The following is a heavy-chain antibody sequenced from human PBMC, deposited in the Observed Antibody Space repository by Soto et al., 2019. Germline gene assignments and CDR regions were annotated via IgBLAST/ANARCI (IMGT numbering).Heavy chain of an antibody. V-gene: IGHV1-18*01. Sequence: ASVKVSCKASGYTFTSYGISWVRQAPGQGLEWMGWISAYNGNTNYAQKLQGRVTMTTDTSTSTAYMELRSLRSDDTAVYYCARTYTYCSSTSCYANYYYYGMDVGGQGTTVTVSS. J-gene: IGHJ6*02. CDR2: ISAYNGNT. CDR1: GYTFTSYG. D-gene: IGHD2-2*01. CDR3: ARTYTYCSSTSCYANYYYYGMDV.